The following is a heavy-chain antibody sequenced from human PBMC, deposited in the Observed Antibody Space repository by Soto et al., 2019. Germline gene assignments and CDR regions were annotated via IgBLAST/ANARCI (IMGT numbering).Heavy chain of an antibody. CDR2: ISYDGSNK. Sequence: VQLVESGGGVVQPVRSLRLSCAASGFTFSSYGMHWVRQAPGKGLEWVAVISYDGSNKYYADSVKGRFTISRDNSKNTLYLQMNSLRAEDTAVYYCAKVCQRWLQLHPFDYWGQGTLVTVSS. V-gene: IGHV3-30*18. CDR1: GFTFSSYG. J-gene: IGHJ4*02. CDR3: AKVCQRWLQLHPFDY. D-gene: IGHD5-12*01.